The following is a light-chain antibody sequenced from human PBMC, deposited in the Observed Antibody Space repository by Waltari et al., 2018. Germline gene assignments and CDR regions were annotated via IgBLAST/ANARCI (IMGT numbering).Light chain of an antibody. CDR3: QASDNSGTFVI. Sequence: SYELTQPPSVSVPTGQTARIPCSGAALAKEFASWSNQMEGRAPVMVLFKDTDRPSGIPERFSGSSSGTTVTLTISGVQAEDEADYYCQASDNSGTFVIFGGGTKVTVL. CDR1: ALAKEF. V-gene: IGLV3-25*03. J-gene: IGLJ2*01. CDR2: KDT.